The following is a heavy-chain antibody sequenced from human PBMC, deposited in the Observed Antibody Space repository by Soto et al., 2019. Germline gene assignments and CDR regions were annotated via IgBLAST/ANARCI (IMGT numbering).Heavy chain of an antibody. J-gene: IGHJ1*01. Sequence: SETLSLTCTVSGGSISPYYWSWIRQPPGKGLEWIGYIYYSGYTYYNPSLKSRVTISVDTSKNQFSLKLSSVTAADTAVYYCARLVYDRRGYRPVWGQGSLVPGAS. CDR2: IYYSGYT. CDR1: GGSISPYY. CDR3: ARLVYDRRGYRPV. V-gene: IGHV4-59*08. D-gene: IGHD3-22*01.